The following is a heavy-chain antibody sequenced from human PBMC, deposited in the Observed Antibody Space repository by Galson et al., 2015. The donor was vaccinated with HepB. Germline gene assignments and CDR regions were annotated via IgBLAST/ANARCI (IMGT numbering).Heavy chain of an antibody. J-gene: IGHJ4*02. CDR1: GFTVSSNY. CDR3: ARGNYYGSGTNYDY. CDR2: IYSGGST. V-gene: IGHV3-66*01. Sequence: SLRLSCAASGFTVSSNYMSWVRQAPGKGLEWVSVIYSGGSTYYADSVKGRFTISRDNSKNTLYLQMNSLRAEDTAVYYCARGNYYGSGTNYDYWGQGTLVTVSS. D-gene: IGHD3-10*01.